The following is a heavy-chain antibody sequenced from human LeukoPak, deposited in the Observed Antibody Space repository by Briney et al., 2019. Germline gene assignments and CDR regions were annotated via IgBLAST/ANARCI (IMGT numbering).Heavy chain of an antibody. CDR3: ARDLLYNWFDP. Sequence: SETLSLTCTVSGGSVSSGSYYWSWIRQPPGKGLEWIGYIYYSGSTNYNPSLKSRVTISVDTSKNQFSLKLSSVTAADTAVYYCARDLLYNWFDPWGQGTLVTVSS. CDR2: IYYSGST. D-gene: IGHD2/OR15-2a*01. J-gene: IGHJ5*02. CDR1: GGSVSSGSYY. V-gene: IGHV4-61*01.